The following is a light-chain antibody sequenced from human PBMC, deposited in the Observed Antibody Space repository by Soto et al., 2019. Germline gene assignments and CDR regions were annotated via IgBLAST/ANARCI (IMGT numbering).Light chain of an antibody. CDR3: HQRSNWPPDT. V-gene: IGKV3-11*01. CDR1: QSVHTF. Sequence: EIVLTQSPDTLSLSPGEGASLSCRASQSVHTFLAWYQQKPGQPPRLLIYGASTRATGVPARFSGSGSGTDFNLPISSLEPEDFAVYYCHQRSNWPPDTFGQGTRLDI. J-gene: IGKJ5*01. CDR2: GAS.